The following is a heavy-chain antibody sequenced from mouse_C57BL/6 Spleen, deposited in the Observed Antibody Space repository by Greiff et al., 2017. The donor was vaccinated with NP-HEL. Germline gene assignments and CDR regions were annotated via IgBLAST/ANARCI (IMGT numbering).Heavy chain of an antibody. J-gene: IGHJ3*01. CDR2: ISTYYGDA. D-gene: IGHD1-1*01. Sequence: VKLQESGPELVRPGVSVKISCKGSGYTFTDYAMHWVKQSHAKSLEWIGVISTYYGDASYNQKFKDKATMTEDKSSSTAYMELARLTSEDSAVYYCARSWRGYYGRFAYWGQGTLVTVSA. V-gene: IGHV1-67*01. CDR1: GYTFTDYA. CDR3: ARSWRGYYGRFAY.